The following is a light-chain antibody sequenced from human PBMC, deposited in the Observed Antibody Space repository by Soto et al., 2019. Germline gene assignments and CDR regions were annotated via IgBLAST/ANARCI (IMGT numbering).Light chain of an antibody. CDR2: GAS. J-gene: IGKJ1*01. CDR3: QQYGSSQWT. V-gene: IGKV3-20*01. CDR1: QSVSSST. Sequence: VLSPSPGTLSLSQGERGSLSCRASQSVSSSTLAWYQQKPGQAPRLLIYGASSRATGIPDRFSGSGSGTDFTLTISSLEPEDFAVYYCQQYGSSQWTFGQGTKVDIK.